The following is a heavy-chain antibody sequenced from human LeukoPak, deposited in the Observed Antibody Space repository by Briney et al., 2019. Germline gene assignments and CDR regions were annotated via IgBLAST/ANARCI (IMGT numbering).Heavy chain of an antibody. V-gene: IGHV1-46*01. D-gene: IGHD2-8*01. Sequence: ASVKVSCKASGYTFTSYYMHWVRQAPGQGLEWMGIINPSGGSTSYAQKFQGRVTITRDTSASTAYMELSSLRSEDMAVYYCARGRYCTNGVCSAYNWFDPWGQGTLVTVSS. J-gene: IGHJ5*02. CDR1: GYTFTSYY. CDR3: ARGRYCTNGVCSAYNWFDP. CDR2: INPSGGST.